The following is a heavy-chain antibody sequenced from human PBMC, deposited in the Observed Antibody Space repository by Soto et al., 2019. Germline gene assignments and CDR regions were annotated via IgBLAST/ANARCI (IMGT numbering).Heavy chain of an antibody. D-gene: IGHD2-15*01. Sequence: GSLRLSCAASGITVYNNYMSWVRQAPAKGLVWVSRINSDGSSTSYADSVKGRFTISRDNAKNTLYLQMNSLRAEDTAVYYCVRTSLVVAAATREDYWGQGTLVTVSS. CDR1: GITVYNNY. V-gene: IGHV3-74*01. J-gene: IGHJ4*02. CDR3: VRTSLVVAAATREDY. CDR2: INSDGSST.